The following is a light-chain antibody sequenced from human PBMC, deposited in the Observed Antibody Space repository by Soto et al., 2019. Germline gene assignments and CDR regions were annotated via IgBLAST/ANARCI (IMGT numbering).Light chain of an antibody. V-gene: IGLV2-14*01. J-gene: IGLJ1*01. CDR3: SSYTSSSTYV. Sequence: QSVLTQPASVSGSPGQSITFSCTGTSSDVGGYNYVSWYQQHPGKAPKLMIYEVSNRPSGVSNRFSGSKSGNTASPTISGLQAEDEADYYCSSYTSSSTYVFGTGTKVTVL. CDR1: SSDVGGYNY. CDR2: EVS.